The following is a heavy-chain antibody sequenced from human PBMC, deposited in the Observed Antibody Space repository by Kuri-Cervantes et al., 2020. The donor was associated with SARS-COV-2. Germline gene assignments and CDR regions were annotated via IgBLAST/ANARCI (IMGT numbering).Heavy chain of an antibody. CDR2: IRSKAYGGTT. V-gene: IGHV3-49*04. Sequence: GGSLRLSCTASGFTFGVYAMSWVRQAPGTGLEWVGFIRSKAYGGTTESAASVKGRFTISRDDSKSIAYLQMNSLKTEDTAVYYCTRDIYYALLGYYYGMDVWGQGTTVTVSS. CDR3: TRDIYYALLGYYYGMDV. CDR1: GFTFGVYA. D-gene: IGHD3-10*01. J-gene: IGHJ6*02.